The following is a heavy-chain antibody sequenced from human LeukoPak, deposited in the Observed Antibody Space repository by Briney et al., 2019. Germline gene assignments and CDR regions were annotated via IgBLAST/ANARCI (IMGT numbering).Heavy chain of an antibody. CDR2: INPNSGDT. CDR1: GYTFTDYY. Sequence: GASVKVSCKASGYTFTDYYIHWVRQAPGQGLEWMGWINPNSGDTNYAQKFQGRVTMTRDTSISTAYMELSRLRSDDTAVYYCARLGHTGSYSATGWFFDLWGRGTLVTVSS. D-gene: IGHD1-26*01. V-gene: IGHV1-2*02. CDR3: ARLGHTGSYSATGWFFDL. J-gene: IGHJ2*01.